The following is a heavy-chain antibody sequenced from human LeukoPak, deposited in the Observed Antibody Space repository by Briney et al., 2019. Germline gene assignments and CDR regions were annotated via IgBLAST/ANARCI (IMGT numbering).Heavy chain of an antibody. CDR3: ARRRSGWYLVDY. J-gene: IGHJ4*02. CDR1: GGSISSSSYY. D-gene: IGHD6-19*01. Sequence: SETLSLTCTVSGGSISSSSYYWGWIRQPPGKGLEWIVSIYYSGSTYYNPSLKSRVTISVDTSKNQFSLKLSSVTAADTAVYYCARRRSGWYLVDYWGQGTLVTVSS. V-gene: IGHV4-39*01. CDR2: IYYSGST.